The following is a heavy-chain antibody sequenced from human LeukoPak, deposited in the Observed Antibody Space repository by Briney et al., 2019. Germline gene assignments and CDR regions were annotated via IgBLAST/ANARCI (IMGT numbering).Heavy chain of an antibody. CDR1: GASISSYY. V-gene: IGHV4-59*01. Sequence: SETLSLTCAVSGASISSYYWSWIRQPPGKGLEWIGYMLYSGSTNYSPSLKSRVALSVDTSKNHFSLKLSSVTAADTAVYYCARGGTGPFDYWGQGVLVTVSS. CDR2: MLYSGST. CDR3: ARGGTGPFDY. J-gene: IGHJ4*02. D-gene: IGHD1-1*01.